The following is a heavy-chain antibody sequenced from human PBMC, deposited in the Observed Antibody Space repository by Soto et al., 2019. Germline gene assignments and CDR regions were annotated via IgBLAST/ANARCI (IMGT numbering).Heavy chain of an antibody. CDR2: IYYSGST. CDR1: GGSISSYY. D-gene: IGHD6-6*01. Sequence: QVQLQESGPGLVKPSETLSLTCTVSGGSISSYYWSWIRQPPGKGLEWIGYIYYSGSTNYNPSLKSRVTISVDTSKNQFSLKLSSVTAADTAVYYCARVVFSRRSSSVWFDPWGQGTLVTVSS. CDR3: ARVVFSRRSSSVWFDP. V-gene: IGHV4-59*01. J-gene: IGHJ5*02.